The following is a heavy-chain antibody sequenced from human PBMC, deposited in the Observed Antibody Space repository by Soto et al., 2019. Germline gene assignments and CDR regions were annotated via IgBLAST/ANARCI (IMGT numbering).Heavy chain of an antibody. CDR3: AVRTLGYCSSTSCYSPSNDY. CDR2: ISAYNGNT. CDR1: GYTFTSYG. Sequence: ASVKVSCKASGYTFTSYGISWVRQAPGQGLEWMGWISAYNGNTNYAQKLQGRVTMTTDTSTSTAYMELRSLRSDDTAVYYCAVRTLGYCSSTSCYSPSNDYWGQGTLVTVSS. J-gene: IGHJ4*02. V-gene: IGHV1-18*04. D-gene: IGHD2-2*01.